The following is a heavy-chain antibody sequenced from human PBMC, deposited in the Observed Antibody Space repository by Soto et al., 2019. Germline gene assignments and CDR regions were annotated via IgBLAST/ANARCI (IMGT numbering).Heavy chain of an antibody. CDR1: GFTVSTNY. V-gene: IGHV3-53*01. Sequence: EVQLVESGGGLIQPGGSLRLSCAASGFTVSTNYMSWVRQAPGKGLEWVSVIYSGGATHYAESVRGRFTISRDHSSNTLNLQMNSLRAEDTAVYYCARDGPGVRVDAFAIWGQGTMVTVSS. CDR3: ARDGPGVRVDAFAI. CDR2: IYSGGAT. J-gene: IGHJ3*02. D-gene: IGHD2-2*01.